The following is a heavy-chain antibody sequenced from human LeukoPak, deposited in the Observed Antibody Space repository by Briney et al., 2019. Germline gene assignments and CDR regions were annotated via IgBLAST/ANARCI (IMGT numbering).Heavy chain of an antibody. D-gene: IGHD5-12*01. Sequence: PSETLSLTCTVSGGSISSYYWSWIRQPPGKGLEWIGYIYYSGSTNYNPSLKSRVTISVDTSKNQFSLKLSSVTAADTAVYYCARGLVGYSGYDAYYWGQGTLVTVSS. CDR1: GGSISSYY. V-gene: IGHV4-59*01. CDR3: ARGLVGYSGYDAYY. CDR2: IYYSGST. J-gene: IGHJ4*02.